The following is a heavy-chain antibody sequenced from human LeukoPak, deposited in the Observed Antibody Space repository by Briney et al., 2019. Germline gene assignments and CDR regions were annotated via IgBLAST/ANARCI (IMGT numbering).Heavy chain of an antibody. CDR1: GYTFTGYY. J-gene: IGHJ6*03. D-gene: IGHD5-12*01. CDR2: INPNSGGT. CDR3: ATDAELYSRHYSGRYYFYYYYMDV. V-gene: IGHV1-2*02. Sequence: ASVKVSCKASGYTFTGYYMHWVRQAPGQGLEWMGWINPNSGGTNYAQKFQGRVTMTRDTSISTAYMELSRLRSDDTAVYYCATDAELYSRHYSGRYYFYYYYMDVWGKGTTVTISS.